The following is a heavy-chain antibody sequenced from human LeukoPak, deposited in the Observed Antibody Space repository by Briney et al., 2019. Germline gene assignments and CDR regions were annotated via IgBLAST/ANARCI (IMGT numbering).Heavy chain of an antibody. CDR3: ARGGYTGYGED. J-gene: IGHJ4*02. Sequence: ASVKVSCKASGYTFTSYYVHWVRQAPGQGLEWMGIINPSGGSTSYAQKFQGRVTMTRSTSISIAYMELSSLRSEDTAVYYCARGGYTGYGEDWGQGTLVSVPS. CDR1: GYTFTSYY. CDR2: INPSGGST. V-gene: IGHV1-46*01. D-gene: IGHD5-12*01.